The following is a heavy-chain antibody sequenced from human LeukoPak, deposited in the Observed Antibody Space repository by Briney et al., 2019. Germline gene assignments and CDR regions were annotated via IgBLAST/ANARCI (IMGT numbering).Heavy chain of an antibody. D-gene: IGHD1-7*01. J-gene: IGHJ4*02. V-gene: IGHV3-7*03. CDR1: GFTFSGFW. CDR2: INSDGSEG. Sequence: GGSLRLSCAVSGFTFSGFWMSWSRQAPGKGLEWVASINSDGSEGYYADVVKGRFTISRDNAKNSLYLQINSLRAEDTAVYYCAKDLLELGIFDYWGQGTLVTVSS. CDR3: AKDLLELGIFDY.